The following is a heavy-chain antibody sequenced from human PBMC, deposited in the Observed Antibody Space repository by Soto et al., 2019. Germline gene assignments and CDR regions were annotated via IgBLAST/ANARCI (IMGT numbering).Heavy chain of an antibody. D-gene: IGHD6-6*01. CDR3: ARGPRRAIAARHGFYFDY. J-gene: IGHJ4*02. CDR2: INHSGST. CDR1: GGSFSGYY. V-gene: IGHV4-34*01. Sequence: SETLPLTCAVYGGSFSGYYWSWIRQPPGKGLEWIGEINHSGSTNYNPSLKGRVTISVDTSKNQFSLKLSSVTAADTAVYYCARGPRRAIAARHGFYFDYWGQGTLVTVSS.